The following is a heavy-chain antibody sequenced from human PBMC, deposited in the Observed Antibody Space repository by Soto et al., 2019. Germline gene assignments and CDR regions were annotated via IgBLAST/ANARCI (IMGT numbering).Heavy chain of an antibody. Sequence: ASVKVSCKASGYTFSSYGITWVRQAPGQGLEWMGWVSAYNGNTNYAQKLQGRVTMTTDTSTSTAYMELRSLTSDDTAVYYCARDSQQWLPLNWFDPWGQGTLVTVSS. V-gene: IGHV1-18*01. CDR3: ARDSQQWLPLNWFDP. J-gene: IGHJ5*02. CDR2: VSAYNGNT. D-gene: IGHD6-19*01. CDR1: GYTFSSYG.